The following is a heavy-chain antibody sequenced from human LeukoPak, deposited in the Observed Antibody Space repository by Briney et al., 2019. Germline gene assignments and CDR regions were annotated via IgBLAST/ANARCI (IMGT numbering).Heavy chain of an antibody. V-gene: IGHV4-59*01. J-gene: IGHJ2*01. Sequence: TETLSLTCTVTGGSISNYYWSWFRQPPGKGLEWIGYIYYTGTTNYNPSLKSRVTISVDMSKNQFSLKLSSVTAADTAVYYCARDFSTFYWYRDLWGRGTLVTVSS. CDR3: ARDFSTFYWYRDL. CDR2: IYYTGTT. CDR1: GGSISNYY. D-gene: IGHD6-13*01.